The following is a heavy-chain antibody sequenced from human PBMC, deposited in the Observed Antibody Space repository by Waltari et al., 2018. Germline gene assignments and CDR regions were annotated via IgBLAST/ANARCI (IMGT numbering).Heavy chain of an antibody. CDR3: ARGSPGEAGFDP. V-gene: IGHV4-61*09. J-gene: IGHJ5*02. D-gene: IGHD3-10*01. Sequence: QVQLQESGPGLVKPSQTLSLTCTVSGGSISSGSYYWSWTRQPAGKGLGWIWYIYNSGSTNYNPSLKSRVTISVDTSKNQFSLKLSSVTAADTAVYYCARGSPGEAGFDPWGQGTLVTVSS. CDR2: IYNSGST. CDR1: GGSISSGSYY.